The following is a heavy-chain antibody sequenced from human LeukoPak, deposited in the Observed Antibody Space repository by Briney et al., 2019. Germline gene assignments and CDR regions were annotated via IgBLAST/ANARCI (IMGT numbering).Heavy chain of an antibody. J-gene: IGHJ6*03. V-gene: IGHV3-30*02. CDR1: GFTYSTYA. CDR3: AKESGWEQSYYYYYMDV. CDR2: IRYDGSNK. Sequence: GGTLRLSCAASGFTYSTYAMSWVRQAPGPGLGWVAFIRYDGSNKRYADSVKGRFTISRDNSKNTLYLQMNSLRADDTAVYYCAKESGWEQSYYYYYMDVWGKGTTVTISS. D-gene: IGHD1-26*01.